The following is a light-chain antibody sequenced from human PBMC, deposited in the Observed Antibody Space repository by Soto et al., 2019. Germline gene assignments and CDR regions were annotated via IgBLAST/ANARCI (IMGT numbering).Light chain of an antibody. CDR1: QSVASSS. CDR3: HQFGSLPET. V-gene: IGKV3-20*01. J-gene: IGKJ1*01. CDR2: SAS. Sequence: VLTQSPGTLSLSPGERVTLSCRASQSVASSSLSWYQQKPGRAPRLLFYSASIRATGIPDRFSGSGSGTDFTLTISRLEPEDFAVYYCHQFGSLPETFGQGTNVE.